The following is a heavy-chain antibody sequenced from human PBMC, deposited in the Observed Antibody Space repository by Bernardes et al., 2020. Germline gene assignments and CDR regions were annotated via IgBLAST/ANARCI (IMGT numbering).Heavy chain of an antibody. D-gene: IGHD4-17*01. J-gene: IGHJ4*02. CDR2: ISGSGGST. CDR3: AKDRTLYGDYMRGYFDY. Sequence: GGSLRLSCAASGFTFSSYAMSWVRQAPGKGLEWVSAISGSGGSTYYADSVKGRFTISRDNSKNTLYLQMNSLRAEDTAVYYCAKDRTLYGDYMRGYFDYWGKGTLVTVSS. CDR1: GFTFSSYA. V-gene: IGHV3-23*01.